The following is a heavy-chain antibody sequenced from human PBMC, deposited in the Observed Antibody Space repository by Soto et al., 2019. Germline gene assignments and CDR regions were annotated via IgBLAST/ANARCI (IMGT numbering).Heavy chain of an antibody. CDR1: GFTFSGSA. CDR3: AKWLQQLPQFDY. Sequence: EVQLVESGGGLVQPGGSLKLSCAASGFTFSGSAMHWVRQASGKGLEWVGRIRSKANSYATAYAASVKGRFTISRDDSKNTAYLQMNSLRAEDTAVYYCAKWLQQLPQFDYWGQGTLVTVSS. D-gene: IGHD6-13*01. J-gene: IGHJ4*02. V-gene: IGHV3-73*02. CDR2: IRSKANSYAT.